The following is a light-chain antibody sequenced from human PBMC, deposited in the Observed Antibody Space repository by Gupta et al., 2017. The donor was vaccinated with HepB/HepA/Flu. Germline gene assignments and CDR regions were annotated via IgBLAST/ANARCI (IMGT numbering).Light chain of an antibody. CDR1: SSDVGNYNR. V-gene: IGLV2-23*02. Sequence: QSALTQPAPASGSPGQSIAFSCTGTSSDVGNYNRVSWYQQRPGKAPKLMIFEVTKRPSGVSDRFSSSKSGNTASLTISELQAEDEADYHCCSYAGSSTYVFGTGTKVTVL. J-gene: IGLJ1*01. CDR2: EVT. CDR3: CSYAGSSTYV.